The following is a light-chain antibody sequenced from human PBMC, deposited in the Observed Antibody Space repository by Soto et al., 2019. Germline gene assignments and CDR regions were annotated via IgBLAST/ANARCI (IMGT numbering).Light chain of an antibody. Sequence: AIQLTQSPSSLSASVGDTVTITCRASQGIGNDLGWYQQKSGKAPKLLIYAASNLQSAVPSRFIGSGSGTDFTLTISGLQPEDVATYYCLQDNNYPLTFGGGTKV. CDR1: QGIGND. CDR3: LQDNNYPLT. V-gene: IGKV1-6*01. CDR2: AAS. J-gene: IGKJ4*01.